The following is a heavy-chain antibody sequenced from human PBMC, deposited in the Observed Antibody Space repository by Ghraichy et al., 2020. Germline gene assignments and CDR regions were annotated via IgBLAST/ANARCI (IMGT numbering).Heavy chain of an antibody. CDR3: AKDYLRFSYQTDAFDI. V-gene: IGHV3-9*01. CDR2: ISWNSGSI. J-gene: IGHJ3*02. CDR1: GFTFDDYA. D-gene: IGHD3-3*01. Sequence: SLRLSCAASGFTFDDYAMHWVRQAPGKGLEWVSGISWNSGSIGYADSVKGRFTISRDNAKNSLYLQMNSLRAEDTALYYCAKDYLRFSYQTDAFDIWGQGTMVTVSS.